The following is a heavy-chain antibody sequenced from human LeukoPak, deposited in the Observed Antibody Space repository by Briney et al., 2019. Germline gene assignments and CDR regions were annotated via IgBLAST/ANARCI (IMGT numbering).Heavy chain of an antibody. Sequence: SVKVSCKASGGTFSSYAISWVRQAPGQGLEWMGRIIPILGIANYAQKFQGRVTITADKSTSTAYMALSSLRSEDTAVYYCARGALVATTLFDYWGQGTLVTVSS. CDR1: GGTFSSYA. D-gene: IGHD5-24*01. J-gene: IGHJ4*02. V-gene: IGHV1-69*04. CDR2: IIPILGIA. CDR3: ARGALVATTLFDY.